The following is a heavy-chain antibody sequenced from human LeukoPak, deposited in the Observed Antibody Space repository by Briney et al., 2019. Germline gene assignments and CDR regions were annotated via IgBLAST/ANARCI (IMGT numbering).Heavy chain of an antibody. Sequence: GSLRLSCAASGFTFSSYSMNWVRQPPGKGLEWIGEINHSGSTNYNPSLKSRVTISVDTSKNQFSLKLSSVTAADTAVYYCARRRYSGSYYGGSYYFDYWGQGTLVTVSS. CDR1: GFTFSSYS. CDR2: INHSGST. CDR3: ARRRYSGSYYGGSYYFDY. J-gene: IGHJ4*02. V-gene: IGHV4-34*01. D-gene: IGHD1-26*01.